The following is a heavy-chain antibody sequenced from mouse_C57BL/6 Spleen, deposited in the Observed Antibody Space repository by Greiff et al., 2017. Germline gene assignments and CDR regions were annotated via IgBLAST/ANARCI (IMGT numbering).Heavy chain of an antibody. CDR3: AKAEGLRNHDY. V-gene: IGHV1-82*01. Sequence: VQLVESGPELVKPGASVKISCKASGYAFSSSWMNWVKQRPGKGLEGIGRIYPGDGDTNYNGKFKGKATLTADKSSSTAYMQLSSLTSEDSAVYFCAKAEGLRNHDYWGQGTTLTVSS. J-gene: IGHJ2*01. CDR1: GYAFSSSW. CDR2: IYPGDGDT. D-gene: IGHD2-4*01.